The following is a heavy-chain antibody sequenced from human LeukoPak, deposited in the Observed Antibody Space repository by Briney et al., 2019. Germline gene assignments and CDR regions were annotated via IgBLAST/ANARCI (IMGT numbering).Heavy chain of an antibody. Sequence: SVKVSCKASGGTFSNYAISWVRQAPGQGLEWMGGIIPIFGTANYAQKFQGRVTITADESTSTAYMELSSLRSEDTAVYYCARGGGKRVPAAMGRRNYYYYYMDVWGKGTTVTVSS. CDR1: GGTFSNYA. V-gene: IGHV1-69*13. J-gene: IGHJ6*03. D-gene: IGHD2-2*01. CDR3: ARGGGKRVPAAMGRRNYYYYYMDV. CDR2: IIPIFGTA.